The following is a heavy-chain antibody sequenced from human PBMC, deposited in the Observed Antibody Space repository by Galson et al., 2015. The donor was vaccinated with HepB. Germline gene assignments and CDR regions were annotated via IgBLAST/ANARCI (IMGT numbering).Heavy chain of an antibody. CDR2: IYYSGST. CDR1: GGSISSYY. J-gene: IGHJ6*02. D-gene: IGHD2-2*01. V-gene: IGHV4-59*01. Sequence: ETLSLTCTVSGGSISSYYWSWIRQPPGKGLEWIGYIYYSGSTNYIPSLKSRVPISVDTSKNQFSLKLSSVTAADTAVYYCARGPADIVVVPAAIQRSGYYYGMDVWGQETTVTVSS. CDR3: ARGPADIVVVPAAIQRSGYYYGMDV.